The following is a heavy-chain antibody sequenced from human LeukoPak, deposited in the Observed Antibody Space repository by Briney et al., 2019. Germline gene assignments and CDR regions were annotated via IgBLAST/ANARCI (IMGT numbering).Heavy chain of an antibody. J-gene: IGHJ5*02. CDR1: GFTFSSYG. CDR3: ARASRYYGSGSYPNWFDP. CDR2: IWYDGSNQ. Sequence: GGSLRLSCAASGFTFSSYGMHWVRQAPGKGLEWVAVIWYDGSNQYHADSVKGRFTISRDNSKNTMYLQMNSLRVEDSAVYYCARASRYYGSGSYPNWFDPWGQRTVVPVSS. D-gene: IGHD3-10*01. V-gene: IGHV3-33*01.